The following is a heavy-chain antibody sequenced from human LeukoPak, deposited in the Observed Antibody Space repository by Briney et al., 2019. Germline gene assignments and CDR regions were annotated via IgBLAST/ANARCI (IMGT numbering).Heavy chain of an antibody. V-gene: IGHV3-11*01. D-gene: IGHD3-22*01. CDR1: GFTFSDYY. Sequence: GGSLRLSCAASGFTFSDYYMSWIRQAPGKGLEWVSYISSSGSTIYYADSVKGRSTISRDNAKNSLYLQMNSLRAEDTAVCYCARDHYYDSSGYYYGYWGQGTLVTVSS. CDR2: ISSSGSTI. CDR3: ARDHYYDSSGYYYGY. J-gene: IGHJ4*02.